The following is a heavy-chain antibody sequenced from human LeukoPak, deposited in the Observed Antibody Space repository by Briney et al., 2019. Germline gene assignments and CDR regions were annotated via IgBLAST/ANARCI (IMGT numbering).Heavy chain of an antibody. CDR3: ARAHDYGDYKNWFDP. CDR2: IYFSGNT. V-gene: IGHV4-61*08. Sequence: PSETLSLTCTVSGGSISSGGYYWSWIRQHPGKGLEWIGYIYFSGNTNYNPSLKSRVTISIDTSKKQFSLKLRSVTAADTAVYYCARAHDYGDYKNWFDPWGQGTLVTVSS. D-gene: IGHD4-17*01. CDR1: GGSISSGGYY. J-gene: IGHJ5*02.